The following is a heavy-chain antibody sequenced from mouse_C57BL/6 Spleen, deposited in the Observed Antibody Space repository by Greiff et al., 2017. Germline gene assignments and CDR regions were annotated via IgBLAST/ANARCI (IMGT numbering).Heavy chain of an antibody. CDR3: AREGYYGSRDAMDY. CDR1: GYAFSSYW. D-gene: IGHD1-1*01. Sequence: VKLMESGAELVKPGASVKISCKASGYAFSSYWMNWVKQRPGKGLEWIGQIYPGDGDTNYNGKFKGKATLTADKSSSTAYMQLSRLTSEDSAVYFCAREGYYGSRDAMDYWGQGTSVTVSS. V-gene: IGHV1-80*01. J-gene: IGHJ4*01. CDR2: IYPGDGDT.